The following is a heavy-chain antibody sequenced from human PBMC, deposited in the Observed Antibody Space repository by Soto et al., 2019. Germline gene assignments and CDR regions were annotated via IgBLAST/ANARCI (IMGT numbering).Heavy chain of an antibody. Sequence: ASVKVSCKASGYTFTSYDINWVRQAPGQGLEWMGWMNPNSGNTGYSQKYQGRVTINRDTSTSTAYMELSSLRSEDTAVYYCARAFWSGYYRNAYYYMDVWGKGNPGHRLL. CDR2: MNPNSGNT. CDR1: GYTFTSYD. CDR3: ARAFWSGYYRNAYYYMDV. V-gene: IGHV1-8*01. D-gene: IGHD3-3*01. J-gene: IGHJ6*03.